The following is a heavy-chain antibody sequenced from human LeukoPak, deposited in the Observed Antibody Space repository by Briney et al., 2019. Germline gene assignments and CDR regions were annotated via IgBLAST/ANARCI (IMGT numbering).Heavy chain of an antibody. CDR3: AREDVVLVDAVRYYYYGMDV. CDR2: ICGASAKT. J-gene: IGHJ6*02. Sequence: AAVKVSCKTSGFTFARYGINWLRQAPGPGPEWMGWICGASAKTNYEQNVRGKVTVTIDKSTTTVQMEMSSLRFDDTAVYYCAREDVVLVDAVRYYYYGMDVWGQGTTVTVSS. D-gene: IGHD2-8*01. V-gene: IGHV1-18*01. CDR1: GFTFARYG.